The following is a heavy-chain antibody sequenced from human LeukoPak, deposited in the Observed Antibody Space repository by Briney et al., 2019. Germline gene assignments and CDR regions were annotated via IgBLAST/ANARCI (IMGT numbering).Heavy chain of an antibody. V-gene: IGHV3-23*01. CDR3: AKDFSSWGPSGMDV. J-gene: IGHJ6*02. D-gene: IGHD1-26*01. CDR2: ISGGGGRT. CDR1: GFTFTDYA. Sequence: GGSLRLSCAASGFTFTDYAMSWVRQAPGKGLEWVSTISGGGGRTWYADSVKGRFTISRDNSKNTVEVQLNSLRAEDTAVYYCAKDFSSWGPSGMDVWGQGTAVAVSS.